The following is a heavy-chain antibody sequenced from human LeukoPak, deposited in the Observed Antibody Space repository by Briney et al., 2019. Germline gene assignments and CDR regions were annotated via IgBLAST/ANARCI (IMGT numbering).Heavy chain of an antibody. CDR1: GYTFISYG. Sequence: ASVKVSCKASGYTFISYGISWVRQAPGQGLEWMGWISAYNGNTNYAQKLQGRVTMTTDTSTSTAYMELRSLRSDDTAVYYCATQPVGATILFQHWGQGTLVTVSS. J-gene: IGHJ1*01. D-gene: IGHD1-26*01. CDR2: ISAYNGNT. V-gene: IGHV1-18*01. CDR3: ATQPVGATILFQH.